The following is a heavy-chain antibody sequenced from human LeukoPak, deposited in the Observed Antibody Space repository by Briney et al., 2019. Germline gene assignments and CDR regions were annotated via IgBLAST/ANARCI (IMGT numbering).Heavy chain of an antibody. CDR3: ATSGTIAAAPDY. D-gene: IGHD6-13*01. CDR1: GGSISISRYY. CDR2: AYYSGSA. V-gene: IGHV4-39*01. Sequence: SETLFLTCTVSGGSISISRYYWGWIRQPPGKGLEWIASAYYSGSAYYNPSLMSRVTISVDRSKNQFSLNLNSVTAADTAVYYCATSGTIAAAPDYWGHGTLVTVSS. J-gene: IGHJ4*01.